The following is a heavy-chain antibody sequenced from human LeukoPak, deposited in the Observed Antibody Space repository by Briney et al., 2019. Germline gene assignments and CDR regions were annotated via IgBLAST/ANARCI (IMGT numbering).Heavy chain of an antibody. J-gene: IGHJ4*02. Sequence: GGSLRLSCAASGFTFSSYGMHWVRQAPGKGLEWVAFIRYDGSNKYYADSVKGRFTISRDNSKNTLYLQMNSLRAEDTAVYYCARDGIWNYDYWGQGTLVTVSS. CDR2: IRYDGSNK. CDR3: ARDGIWNYDY. V-gene: IGHV3-30*02. D-gene: IGHD1-7*01. CDR1: GFTFSSYG.